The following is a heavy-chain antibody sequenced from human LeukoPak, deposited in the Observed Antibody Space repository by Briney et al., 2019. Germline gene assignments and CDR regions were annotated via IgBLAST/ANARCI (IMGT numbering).Heavy chain of an antibody. J-gene: IGHJ5*02. V-gene: IGHV1-69*05. Sequence: SVKVSCKASGGTFSSYAISWVRQAPGQGLEWMGGIIPIFGTANYAQKFQGRVTITTDESTSTAYKELSSLRSEDTAVYYCARDVTACGGDCINWFDPWGQGTLVTVSS. CDR1: GGTFSSYA. CDR3: ARDVTACGGDCINWFDP. D-gene: IGHD2-21*02. CDR2: IIPIFGTA.